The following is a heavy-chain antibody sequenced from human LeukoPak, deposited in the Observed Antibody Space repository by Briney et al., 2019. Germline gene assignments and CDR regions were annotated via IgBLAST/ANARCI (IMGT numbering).Heavy chain of an antibody. J-gene: IGHJ4*02. CDR1: GFTFSSYS. CDR3: ARVHEYGDYVGLEDY. D-gene: IGHD4-17*01. Sequence: PGGSLRLSCAASGFTFSSYSMNWVRQAPGKGLEWVSYISSSSSTIYYADSVKGRFTISRDNAKNSLYLQMNSLRAEDTAVYYCARVHEYGDYVGLEDYWGQGTLVTVSS. V-gene: IGHV3-48*04. CDR2: ISSSSSTI.